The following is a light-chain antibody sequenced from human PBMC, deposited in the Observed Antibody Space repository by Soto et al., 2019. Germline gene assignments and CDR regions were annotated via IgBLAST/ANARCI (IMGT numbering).Light chain of an antibody. J-gene: IGKJ2*01. Sequence: VLTQSPATLSLSPGERATLSCKASQTVTSYLAWYQQRPGQPPRLLIYDTSNRAPGVPARFSGYGSEPDFTLTISSLEPEDFAVSYCKQRSHWLYTFGQGTKVEMK. CDR3: KQRSHWLYT. CDR1: QTVTSY. V-gene: IGKV3-11*01. CDR2: DTS.